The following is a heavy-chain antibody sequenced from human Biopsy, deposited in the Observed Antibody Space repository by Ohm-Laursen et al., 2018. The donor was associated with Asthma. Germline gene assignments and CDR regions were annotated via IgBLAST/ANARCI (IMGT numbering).Heavy chain of an antibody. Sequence: SLRLSCTAFGFSFSDYYMTWMRQAPGKGLEWVSAISGSGGSTYYADSVKGRFTISRDKSKNTLYMQMNSLRAEDTAVYYCAKRGSYFDYWGQGTLVTVSS. CDR2: ISGSGGST. D-gene: IGHD1-26*01. V-gene: IGHV3-23*01. CDR3: AKRGSYFDY. CDR1: GFSFSDYY. J-gene: IGHJ4*02.